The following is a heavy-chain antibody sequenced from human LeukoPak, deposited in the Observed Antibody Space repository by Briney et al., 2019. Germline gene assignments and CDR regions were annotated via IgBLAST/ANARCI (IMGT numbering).Heavy chain of an antibody. D-gene: IGHD3-9*01. CDR1: GFTFSSYG. CDR2: ISYDGSNK. Sequence: GGSLRLSCAASGFTFSSYGMHWVRQAPGKGLEWVAVISYDGSNKYYADSVKGRFTISRDNSKNTLYPQMNSLRAEDTAVYYRAKDAIRIPLNDILTGYIDYWGQGTLVTVSS. J-gene: IGHJ4*02. V-gene: IGHV3-30*18. CDR3: AKDAIRIPLNDILTGYIDY.